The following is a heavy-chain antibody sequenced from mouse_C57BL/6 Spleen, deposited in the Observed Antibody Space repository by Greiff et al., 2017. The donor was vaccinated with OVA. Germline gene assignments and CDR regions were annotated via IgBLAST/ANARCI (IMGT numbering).Heavy chain of an antibody. CDR2: INPNNGGT. Sequence: EVQLQQSGPELVKPGASVKMSCKASGYTFTDYNMHWVKQSHGKSLEWIGYINPNNGGTSYNQKFKGKATLTVNKSSSTAYMELRSLTSEDSAVYCCGSQRGGGWYFDVWGTGTTVTVSS. V-gene: IGHV1-22*01. CDR1: GYTFTDYN. J-gene: IGHJ1*03. CDR3: GSQRGGGWYFDV.